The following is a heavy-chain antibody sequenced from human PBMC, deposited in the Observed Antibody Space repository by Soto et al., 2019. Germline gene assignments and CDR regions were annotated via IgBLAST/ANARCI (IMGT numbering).Heavy chain of an antibody. CDR1: GDTFSGYC. CDR3: AKDLGSGYDPGDY. V-gene: IGHV1-69*06. J-gene: IGHJ4*01. Sequence: SVKVSCKTSGDTFSGYCISWVRQAPGQGLEWMGGIIPIFGTTNYAQRFHGRVTITADKSTSTVYMELYSLKSEDTAVYYCAKDLGSGYDPGDYWGQ. D-gene: IGHD5-12*01. CDR2: IIPIFGTT.